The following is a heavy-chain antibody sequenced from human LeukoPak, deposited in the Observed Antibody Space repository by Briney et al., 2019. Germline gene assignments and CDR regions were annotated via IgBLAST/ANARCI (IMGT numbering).Heavy chain of an antibody. CDR1: GLTFSTYA. CDR2: VSGGGDIT. Sequence: PGGSLRLSCAASGLTFSTYAMSWVRQAPGKGLEWVSVVSGGGDITFYADSVKGRFTISRDNSKNTLYLQMNSLRAEDTAVYYCARDQPKNYYDSSGYYLSAWGQGTLVTVSS. V-gene: IGHV3-23*01. CDR3: ARDQPKNYYDSSGYYLSA. D-gene: IGHD3-22*01. J-gene: IGHJ5*02.